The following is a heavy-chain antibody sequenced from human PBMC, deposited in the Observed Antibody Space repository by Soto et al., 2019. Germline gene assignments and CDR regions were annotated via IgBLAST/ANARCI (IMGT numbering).Heavy chain of an antibody. V-gene: IGHV1-18*01. CDR2: ISAYNGNT. CDR1: GYTFTSYG. J-gene: IGHJ4*02. D-gene: IGHD2-21*02. Sequence: VSCKASGYTFTSYGISWVRQAPGQGLEWMGWISAYNGNTNYAQKLQGRVTMTTDTSTSTAYMELRSLRSDDTAVYYCARVADYGGDCYIYYFDYWGQGTLVTVSS. CDR3: ARVADYGGDCYIYYFDY.